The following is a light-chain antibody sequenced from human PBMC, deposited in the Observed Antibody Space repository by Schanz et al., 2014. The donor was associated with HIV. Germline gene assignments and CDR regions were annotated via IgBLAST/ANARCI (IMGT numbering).Light chain of an antibody. V-gene: IGKV3-20*01. CDR1: QSLGGSQ. Sequence: EIVMTQSPGTLSLSPGERATLSCRASQSLGGSQLAWYQHKPGQAPRLLISGASSRAAGIPDRFSGSGSGTDFTLTISRLEPEDFAVYYCHQYGDSRGSFGGGTKVEIK. J-gene: IGKJ4*01. CDR2: GAS. CDR3: HQYGDSRGS.